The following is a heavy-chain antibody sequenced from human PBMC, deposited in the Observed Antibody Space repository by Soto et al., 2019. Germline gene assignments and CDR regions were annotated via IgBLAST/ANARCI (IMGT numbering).Heavy chain of an antibody. CDR3: ATTCRSYYYDSSGYYYGTFDY. CDR1: GGTFSSYA. CDR2: IIPIFGTA. J-gene: IGHJ4*02. Sequence: SVKVSCKASGGTFSSYAISWVRQAPGQGLEWMGGIIPIFGTANYAQKFQGRVTITADESTSTAYMELSSLRSEDTAVYYCATTCRSYYYDSSGYYYGTFDYWGQGTLVTVSS. V-gene: IGHV1-69*13. D-gene: IGHD3-22*01.